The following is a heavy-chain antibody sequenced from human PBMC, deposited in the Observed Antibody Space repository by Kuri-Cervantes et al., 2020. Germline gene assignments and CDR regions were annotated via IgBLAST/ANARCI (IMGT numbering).Heavy chain of an antibody. D-gene: IGHD2-15*01. CDR3: TTSSGYCSGGSCYRDAFDI. J-gene: IGHJ3*02. CDR2: ISRKSEGGTT. Sequence: GGSLRLSCAASGFTFTNARMNWVRQAPGKGPEWVGRISRKSEGGTTDYAAPVKGRYTISRDDSKNTLYLQMNSLKTEDTAVYYCTTSSGYCSGGSCYRDAFDIWGQGTMVTVSS. V-gene: IGHV3-15*01. CDR1: GFTFTNAR.